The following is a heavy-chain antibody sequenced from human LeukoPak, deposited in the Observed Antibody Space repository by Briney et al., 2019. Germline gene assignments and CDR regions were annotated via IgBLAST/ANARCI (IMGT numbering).Heavy chain of an antibody. J-gene: IGHJ4*02. Sequence: PGGSLRLSCAASGFIVSSNYMSWLRQTPGQGLEWVSVIYSGGSTYYADSVKGRFTISRDNSKNTLYLQMNSLRAEDTAVYYCARDFYFDCWGQGTLVTVSS. CDR2: IYSGGST. CDR1: GFIVSSNY. CDR3: ARDFYFDC. V-gene: IGHV3-66*02.